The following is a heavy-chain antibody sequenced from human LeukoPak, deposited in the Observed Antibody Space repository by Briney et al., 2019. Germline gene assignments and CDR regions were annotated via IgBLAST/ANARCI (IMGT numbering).Heavy chain of an antibody. V-gene: IGHV1-2*02. CDR2: IKPDTGAT. J-gene: IGHJ4*02. CDR1: GYTFTVHY. Sequence: ASVTVSCKASGYTFTVHYLHWVRQAPGQGLEWMGWIKPDTGATRYAQRFQGRVTMTRDTSISTVYMELSRLGSDDTAVYYCARDQAGNSFDYWGQGTLVTVSS. D-gene: IGHD4-23*01. CDR3: ARDQAGNSFDY.